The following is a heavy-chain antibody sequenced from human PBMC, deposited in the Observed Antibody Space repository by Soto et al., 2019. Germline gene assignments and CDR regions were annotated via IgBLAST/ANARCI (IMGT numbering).Heavy chain of an antibody. CDR1: GYSFTDYH. J-gene: IGHJ6*02. V-gene: IGHV1-2*04. Sequence: ASVKVSCKASGYSFTDYHIHWVRQAPGQGLEWLGRINPKSGGTSTAQKFQGWVTMTTDTSISTASMELARLTSDDTAIYYCARGDSTDCSNGVCSFFYNHDMDVWGQGTTVTVSS. CDR2: INPKSGGT. CDR3: ARGDSTDCSNGVCSFFYNHDMDV. D-gene: IGHD2-8*01.